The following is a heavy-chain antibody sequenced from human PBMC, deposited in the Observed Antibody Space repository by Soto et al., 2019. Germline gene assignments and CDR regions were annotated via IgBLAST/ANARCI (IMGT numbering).Heavy chain of an antibody. CDR2: MNPKSGNT. D-gene: IGHD1-7*01. CDR3: ARGGLELRGALNWFEP. CDR1: GYTFTSYD. Sequence: ASVKVSCKASGYTFTSYDINWVRQATGEGLEWMGWMNPKSGNTGYAQKFQGRVTMTRNTSLSTAHMELSSLRSEDTAVYYCARGGLELRGALNWFEPWGQGTLVTVSS. J-gene: IGHJ5*02. V-gene: IGHV1-8*01.